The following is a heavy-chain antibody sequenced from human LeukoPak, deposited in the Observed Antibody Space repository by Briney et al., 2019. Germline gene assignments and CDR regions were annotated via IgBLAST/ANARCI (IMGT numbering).Heavy chain of an antibody. CDR1: GFTFSSFW. CDR2: INQDGSEQ. J-gene: IGHJ4*02. CDR3: ARDKSVGATPLDY. D-gene: IGHD1-26*01. Sequence: PGGSLRLSCAASGFTFSSFWMGWVRQAPGKGLERVANINQDGSEQYYVDSVKGRFTISRDNAKNSLYLQMNSLRAEDTAVYYCARDKSVGATPLDYWGQGTLVTVS. V-gene: IGHV3-7*05.